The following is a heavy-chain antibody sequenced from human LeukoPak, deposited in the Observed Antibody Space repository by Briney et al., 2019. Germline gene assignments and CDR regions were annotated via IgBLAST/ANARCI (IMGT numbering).Heavy chain of an antibody. CDR3: ARLTYYDFWSGYYDSDAFGI. CDR2: IYYSGST. CDR1: GGSISSGDYY. Sequence: SETLSLTCTVSGGSISSGDYYWSWIRQPPGKGLEWIGYIYYSGSTYYNPSLKSRVTISVDTSKNQFSLKLSSVTAADTAVYYCARLTYYDFWSGYYDSDAFGIWGQGTMVTVSS. V-gene: IGHV4-30-4*01. J-gene: IGHJ3*02. D-gene: IGHD3-3*01.